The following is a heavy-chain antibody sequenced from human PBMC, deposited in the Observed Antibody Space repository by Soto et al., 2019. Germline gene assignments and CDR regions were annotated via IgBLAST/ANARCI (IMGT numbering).Heavy chain of an antibody. D-gene: IGHD5-12*01. Sequence: SETLSLTCTVSGGSISGFYWSWIRQPPGKGLEWIGYIFYSGNTNYNPSLKSRVTISVDTSKNQFSLKLSSVTAADTAVYYCARNYGDGYDYLDYWGQGTLVTVSS. V-gene: IGHV4-59*08. CDR2: IFYSGNT. CDR1: GGSISGFY. CDR3: ARNYGDGYDYLDY. J-gene: IGHJ4*02.